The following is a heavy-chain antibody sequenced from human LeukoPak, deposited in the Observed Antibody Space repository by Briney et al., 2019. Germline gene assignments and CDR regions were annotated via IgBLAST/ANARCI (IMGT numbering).Heavy chain of an antibody. Sequence: TPSETLSLTCTVSGGSISSSSYYWSWIRQPPGKGLEWIGYIYYSGSTNYNPSLKSRVTISVDTSKNQFSLKLSSVTAADTAVYYCARVYYSSSYDYWYFDLWGRGTLVTVSS. D-gene: IGHD6-13*01. CDR1: GGSISSSSYY. J-gene: IGHJ2*01. CDR2: IYYSGST. CDR3: ARVYYSSSYDYWYFDL. V-gene: IGHV4-61*01.